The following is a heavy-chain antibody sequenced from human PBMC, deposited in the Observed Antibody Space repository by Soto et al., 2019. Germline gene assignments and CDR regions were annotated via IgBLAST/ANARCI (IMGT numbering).Heavy chain of an antibody. CDR2: IYYSGST. J-gene: IGHJ4*02. CDR3: ARDTGITGTLNY. CDR1: GGSISSGGYY. Sequence: PSETLSLTCTVSGGSISSGGYYWSWIRQHPGKGLEWIGYIYYSGSTYYNPSLKSRVTISVDTSKNQFSLKLSSVTAADTAVYYCARDTGITGTLNYWGQGALVTVSS. V-gene: IGHV4-31*03. D-gene: IGHD1-7*01.